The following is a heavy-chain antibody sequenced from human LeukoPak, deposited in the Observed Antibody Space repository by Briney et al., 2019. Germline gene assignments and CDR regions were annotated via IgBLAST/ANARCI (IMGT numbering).Heavy chain of an antibody. CDR3: ARDGDIVVVSAARFDP. CDR1: GYTFTSYG. Sequence: ASVKVSCKASGYTFTSYGISWVRQAPGQGLEWMGWISAYNGNTNYAQKLQGRVTMTTDTSTSTAYMELRSLRSDDTAVYYCARDGDIVVVSAARFDPWGQGTLVTVSS. J-gene: IGHJ5*02. CDR2: ISAYNGNT. D-gene: IGHD2-2*01. V-gene: IGHV1-18*01.